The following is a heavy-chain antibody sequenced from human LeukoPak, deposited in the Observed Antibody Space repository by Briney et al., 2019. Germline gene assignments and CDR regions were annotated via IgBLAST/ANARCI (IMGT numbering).Heavy chain of an antibody. V-gene: IGHV1-69*06. Sequence: GSSVKVSCKASGGTFSSYAISWVRQAPGQGLEWMGGIIPIFGTANYAQKFQGRVTITADKSTSTAYMELSSLRSEDTAVYYCASPLKEVRRYYYYYYMDVWGKGTTVTVSS. D-gene: IGHD3-22*01. J-gene: IGHJ6*03. CDR1: GGTFSSYA. CDR3: ASPLKEVRRYYYYYYMDV. CDR2: IIPIFGTA.